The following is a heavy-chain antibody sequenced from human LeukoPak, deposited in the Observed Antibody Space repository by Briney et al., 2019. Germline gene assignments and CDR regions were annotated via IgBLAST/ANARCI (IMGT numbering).Heavy chain of an antibody. CDR2: ISGSGGST. V-gene: IGHV3-23*01. CDR3: AKAQDYDFWSGGGYYFDY. D-gene: IGHD3-3*01. J-gene: IGHJ4*02. Sequence: GGSLRLSGAASGFTFSSYAMSWVRQAPGKGLEWVSAISGSGGSTYYADSVKGRFTISRDNSKNTLYLQMNSLRAEDTAVYYCAKAQDYDFWSGGGYYFDYWGQGTLVTVSS. CDR1: GFTFSSYA.